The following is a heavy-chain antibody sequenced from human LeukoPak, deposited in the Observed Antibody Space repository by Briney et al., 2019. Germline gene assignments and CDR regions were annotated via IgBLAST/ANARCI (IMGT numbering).Heavy chain of an antibody. J-gene: IGHJ4*02. Sequence: GGSLRLSCAASGFTFSSYEMNWVRQAPGKGLEWVSYISSSGSTIYYADSVKGRFTISRDNAKNSPYLQMNSLRAEDTAVYYCARVEWELSYYFDYRGQGTLVTVSS. V-gene: IGHV3-48*03. D-gene: IGHD1-26*01. CDR2: ISSSGSTI. CDR3: ARVEWELSYYFDY. CDR1: GFTFSSYE.